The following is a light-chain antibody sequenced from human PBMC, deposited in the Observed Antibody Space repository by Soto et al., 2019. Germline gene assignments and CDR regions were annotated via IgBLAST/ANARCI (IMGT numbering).Light chain of an antibody. CDR3: HPVHAWPWVT. J-gene: IGKJ1*01. CDR1: QSVRRN. Sequence: EIVVTQAPCTLCLSPGERATLSCGATQSVRRNLAWYQQKPGQAPRILIYDASTWATGIPDSFSGSGSGTEFTLTINSLQSEAVAVYYCHPVHAWPWVTFGPGTKV. CDR2: DAS. V-gene: IGKV3-15*01.